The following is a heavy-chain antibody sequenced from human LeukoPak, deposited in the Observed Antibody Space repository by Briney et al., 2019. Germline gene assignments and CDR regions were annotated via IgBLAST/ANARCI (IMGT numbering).Heavy chain of an antibody. Sequence: GGSLRLSCAASGFTFSSYAMSWVRQAPGKGLEWVSAISGSGGSTYYADSVKGRFTISRDNSKNTLYLQMNSLRAEDTAVYYCAKVGAMVRRVIIPPPSYGMDVWGQGTTVTVSS. D-gene: IGHD3-10*01. J-gene: IGHJ6*02. CDR2: ISGSGGST. CDR3: AKVGAMVRRVIIPPPSYGMDV. V-gene: IGHV3-23*01. CDR1: GFTFSSYA.